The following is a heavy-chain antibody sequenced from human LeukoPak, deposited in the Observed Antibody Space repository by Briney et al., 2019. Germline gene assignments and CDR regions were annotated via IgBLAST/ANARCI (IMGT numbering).Heavy chain of an antibody. CDR2: INPNSGGT. D-gene: IGHD5-24*01. V-gene: IGHV1-2*02. CDR3: ATDTRDGYNFLYY. CDR1: GYTFTGYY. Sequence: ASVKVSCKASGYTFTGYYMHWVRQAPGQGLEWMGWINPNSGGTNYAQKFQGRVTMTEDTSTDTAYMELSSLRSEDTAVYYCATDTRDGYNFLYYWGQGTLVTVSS. J-gene: IGHJ4*02.